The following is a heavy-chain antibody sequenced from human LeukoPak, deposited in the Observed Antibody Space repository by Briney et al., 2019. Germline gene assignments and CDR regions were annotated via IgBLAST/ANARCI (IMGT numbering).Heavy chain of an antibody. D-gene: IGHD5-24*01. CDR2: ISAYNGKT. CDR1: GYTFPSNG. CDR3: ARNGDGYGGDYFDY. J-gene: IGHJ4*02. V-gene: IGHV1-18*01. Sequence: GASVKVSCKASGYTFPSNGISWVRQAPGQGLEWMGWISAYNGKTKYVQNLQGRVTMTTDTSTSTAYMELRSLRSDDTAVYYCARNGDGYGGDYFDYGGQGTLVTVSS.